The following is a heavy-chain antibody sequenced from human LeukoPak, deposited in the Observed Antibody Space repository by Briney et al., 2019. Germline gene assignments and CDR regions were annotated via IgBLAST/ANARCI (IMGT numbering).Heavy chain of an antibody. CDR2: IYHSGST. CDR1: SGSINSNW. J-gene: IGHJ5*02. D-gene: IGHD6-13*01. Sequence: SGTLSLTCAVSSGSINSNWWSWVRQPPGKGLEWIGEIYHSGSTNYNPSLKSRVTISVDTSKNQFSLKLSSVTAADTAVYYCTKLGDLWGQGTLVTVSS. V-gene: IGHV4-4*02. CDR3: TKLGDL.